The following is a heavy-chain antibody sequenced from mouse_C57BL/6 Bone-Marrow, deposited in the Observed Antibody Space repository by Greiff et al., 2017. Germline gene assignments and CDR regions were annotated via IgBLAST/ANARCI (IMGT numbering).Heavy chain of an antibody. D-gene: IGHD1-1*01. CDR2: ISSGSSTI. CDR1: GFTFSDYG. Sequence: DVKLVESGGGLVKPGGSLKLSCAASGFTFSDYGMHWVRQAPEKGLEWVAYISSGSSTIYYADTVKGRFTISRDNAKNTLFLQMTSLRSEDTAMYYCARPYGSSYEAMDYWGQGTSVTGSA. CDR3: ARPYGSSYEAMDY. J-gene: IGHJ4*01. V-gene: IGHV5-17*01.